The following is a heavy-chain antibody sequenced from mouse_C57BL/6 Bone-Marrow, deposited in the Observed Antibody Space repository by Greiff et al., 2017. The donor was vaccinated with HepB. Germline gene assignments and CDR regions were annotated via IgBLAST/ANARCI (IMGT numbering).Heavy chain of an antibody. CDR1: GYTFTSYW. CDR3: ARGGWGLPSFDV. CDR2: IDPSDSYT. J-gene: IGHJ1*03. V-gene: IGHV1-69*01. D-gene: IGHD2-2*01. Sequence: QVQLQQPGAELVMPGASVKLSCKASGYTFTSYWMHWVKQRPGQGLEWIGEIDPSDSYTNYNQKFKGKSTLTVDKSSSTAYMQLSSLTSEDSAVYYCARGGWGLPSFDVWGKGTTVTVSS.